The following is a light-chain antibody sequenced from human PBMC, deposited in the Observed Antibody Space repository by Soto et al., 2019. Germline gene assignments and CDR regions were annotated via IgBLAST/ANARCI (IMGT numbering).Light chain of an antibody. J-gene: IGKJ3*01. CDR1: QNINTW. CDR3: HHYSTYSCT. CDR2: RAS. Sequence: DIHMTQSPSTLSASVGDRVTITCRASQNINTWLAWYQQKPGKAPKLLIYRASSLESGVPSRFSGSGSGTDFTLTISSLQPDDFSTYYCHHYSTYSCTFGPGTKVDIK. V-gene: IGKV1-5*03.